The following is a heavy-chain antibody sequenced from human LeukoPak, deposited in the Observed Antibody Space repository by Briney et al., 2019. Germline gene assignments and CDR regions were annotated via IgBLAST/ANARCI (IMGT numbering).Heavy chain of an antibody. CDR3: AKHTSGFYSDTFDY. CDR1: GFTFSTYA. D-gene: IGHD3-22*01. V-gene: IGHV3-23*01. J-gene: IGHJ4*02. CDR2: ISGSGGST. Sequence: PGGSLRLSCAASGFTFSTYAMTWVRQAPGKGLEWLSVISGSGGSTYSADSVKGRFTISRDNSENALYLQMNNLRAEDTAVYYYAKHTSGFYSDTFDYWGQGTLVTVSS.